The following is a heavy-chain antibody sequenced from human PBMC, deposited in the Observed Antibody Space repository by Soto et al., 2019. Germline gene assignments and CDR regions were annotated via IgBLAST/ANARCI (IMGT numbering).Heavy chain of an antibody. CDR3: AHLPVTTTGHYFDY. J-gene: IGHJ4*02. CDR2: IYWDDDK. D-gene: IGHD4-17*01. Sequence: QITLKESGPTLVKPTQTLTLTCTFSGFSLSISAVGVGWIRQPPGKALEWLALIYWDDDKRYSPSLKSRLTTTEDTSKNQAVRTTANTAPVDTATYFCAHLPVTTTGHYFDYWGQGTLVTVSS. V-gene: IGHV2-5*02. CDR1: GFSLSISAVG.